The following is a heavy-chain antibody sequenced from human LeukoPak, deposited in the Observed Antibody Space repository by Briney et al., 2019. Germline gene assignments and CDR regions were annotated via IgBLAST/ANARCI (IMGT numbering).Heavy chain of an antibody. D-gene: IGHD4-23*01. CDR2: ISNSGGST. Sequence: PGGSLRLSCAASGFTFGAYGMHWVRRAPGKGLEYVSAISNSGGSTFYANSVKGRFTISRDNSKNTLYLQMGSLSTEDMAVYYCARRKDYAGYYYGMDVWGQGTTVTVSS. CDR1: GFTFGAYG. V-gene: IGHV3-64*01. CDR3: ARRKDYAGYYYGMDV. J-gene: IGHJ6*02.